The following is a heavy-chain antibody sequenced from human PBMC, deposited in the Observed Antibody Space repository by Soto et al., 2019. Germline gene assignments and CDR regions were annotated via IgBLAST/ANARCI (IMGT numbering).Heavy chain of an antibody. CDR2: IIPISGTA. CDR3: ARSQGSSTSLEIYYYYYYGMDV. D-gene: IGHD2-2*01. Sequence: QVQLVQSGAEVKKPGSSVKVSCKASGGTFSSYAISWVRQAPGQGLEWMGGIIPISGTANYAQKFQGRATITTDESTSTAYMELSSLRSEDTAVYYCARSQGSSTSLEIYYYYYYGMDVWGQGTTVTVSS. V-gene: IGHV1-69*01. CDR1: GGTFSSYA. J-gene: IGHJ6*02.